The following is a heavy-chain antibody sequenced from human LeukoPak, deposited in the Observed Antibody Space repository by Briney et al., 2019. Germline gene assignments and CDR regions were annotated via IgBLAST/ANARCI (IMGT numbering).Heavy chain of an antibody. Sequence: GGSLRLSCAASGFTFSSYAMSWVRQAPGEGVELVSAIGGSGGSTYYADSVKGRFTISRDNSKNTLYLQMNSLRAEDTAVYYCAKDRGGSGSTTFDYWGQGTLVTVSS. CDR3: AKDRGGSGSTTFDY. D-gene: IGHD3-10*01. V-gene: IGHV3-23*01. J-gene: IGHJ4*02. CDR1: GFTFSSYA. CDR2: IGGSGGST.